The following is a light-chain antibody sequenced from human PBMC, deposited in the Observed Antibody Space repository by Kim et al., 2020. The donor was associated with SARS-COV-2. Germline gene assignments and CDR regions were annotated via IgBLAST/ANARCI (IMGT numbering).Light chain of an antibody. CDR1: QSVTTN. V-gene: IGKV3-15*01. CDR3: QQSNNWPYT. CDR2: DAS. J-gene: IGKJ2*01. Sequence: SVSPGERVPLSGRASQSVTTNLAWNQQTPGQAPRVLIYDASTRATGIPARFSGSGSGTEFTLTISSLQSEDFAVYYCQQSNNWPYTFGQGTKLEI.